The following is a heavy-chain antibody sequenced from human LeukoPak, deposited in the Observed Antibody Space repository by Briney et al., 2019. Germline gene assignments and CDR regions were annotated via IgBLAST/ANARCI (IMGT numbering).Heavy chain of an antibody. Sequence: GGSLRLSCAASGFTFSSHAMSWVRQTPGKGLEWVSTLSGSGGNTYYADSVKGRFTISRDNSKNTLYLQMNSLRAEDTAVYYCARWGTYCGGDCYFEYFQHWGQGTLVTVSS. CDR1: GFTFSSHA. CDR2: LSGSGGNT. D-gene: IGHD2-21*02. J-gene: IGHJ1*01. V-gene: IGHV3-23*01. CDR3: ARWGTYCGGDCYFEYFQH.